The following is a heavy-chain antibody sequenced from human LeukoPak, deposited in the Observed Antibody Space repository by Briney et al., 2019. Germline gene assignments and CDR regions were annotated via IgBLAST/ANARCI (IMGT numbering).Heavy chain of an antibody. D-gene: IGHD1-26*01. V-gene: IGHV3-7*01. CDR1: GFTFSSYW. Sequence: GGSLRPSCAASGFTFSSYWMSWVRQAPGKGLEWVANIKQDGSEKYYVDSVKGRFTISRDNAKNSLYLQINSLRAEDTAVYYCAREWVNSASYVVAFDIWGQGTMVTVSS. J-gene: IGHJ3*02. CDR2: IKQDGSEK. CDR3: AREWVNSASYVVAFDI.